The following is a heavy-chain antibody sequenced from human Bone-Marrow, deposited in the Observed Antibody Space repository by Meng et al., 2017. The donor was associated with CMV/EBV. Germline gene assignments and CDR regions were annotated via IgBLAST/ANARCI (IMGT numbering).Heavy chain of an antibody. J-gene: IGHJ6*02. D-gene: IGHD4-11*01. V-gene: IGHV1-2*02. CDR2: INPNSGGT. CDR1: GYTFTGYY. Sequence: ASVKVSCKASGYTFTGYYMHWVRQAPGQGLEWMGWINPNSGGTNYAQKFQGRVTMTRDTSISTAYMELSRLRSDDTAVYYCARGKTTVTLYYYYYGMDVWGQGTTVTVSS. CDR3: ARGKTTVTLYYYYYGMDV.